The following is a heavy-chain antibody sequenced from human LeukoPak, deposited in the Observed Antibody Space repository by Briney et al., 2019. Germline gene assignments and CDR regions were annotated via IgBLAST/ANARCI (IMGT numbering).Heavy chain of an antibody. D-gene: IGHD3-3*01. V-gene: IGHV4-59*01. CDR2: IYYSGST. J-gene: IGHJ6*02. CDR1: GGSISSYY. CDR3: ARGGSRFLEWLSSNPYYYGMDV. Sequence: SETLSLTCTVSGGSISSYYWSWIRQPPGKGLEWIGYIYYSGSTNYNPSLKSRVTISVDTSKNQFSLKLSSVTAADTAVYYCARGGSRFLEWLSSNPYYYGMDVWGQGTTVTVSS.